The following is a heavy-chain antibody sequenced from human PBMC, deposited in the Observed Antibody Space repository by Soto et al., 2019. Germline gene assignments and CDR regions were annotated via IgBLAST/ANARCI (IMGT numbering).Heavy chain of an antibody. CDR2: IFIRGDT. V-gene: IGHV4-4*07. CDR3: ARTIWNTAQNYWFDS. CDR1: GTSLDREY. J-gene: IGHJ5*01. Sequence: QVQLQESGPGLVKPSETLSLTCSVSGTSLDREYWSWIRQPPGKGLEWVGFIFIRGDTKYNPSLDSRVTLSLDRAKNQLSLKLLSVTAADTAVYYCARTIWNTAQNYWFDSWGQGTLVTVSS. D-gene: IGHD1-1*01.